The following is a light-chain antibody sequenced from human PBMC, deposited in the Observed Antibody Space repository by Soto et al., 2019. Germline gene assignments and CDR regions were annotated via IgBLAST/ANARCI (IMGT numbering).Light chain of an antibody. J-gene: IGKJ4*01. CDR1: LGIRND. CDR2: AAS. Sequence: AIQLTQSPSALSASVGDRVTITCRASLGIRNDLGWYQQKPGEAPRLLVYAASTLQSGVPSRFSGSGSGTEFTLNNSSLQREDFGTYYCLQDYNFPLTFGGWTRLEI. CDR3: LQDYNFPLT. V-gene: IGKV1-6*02.